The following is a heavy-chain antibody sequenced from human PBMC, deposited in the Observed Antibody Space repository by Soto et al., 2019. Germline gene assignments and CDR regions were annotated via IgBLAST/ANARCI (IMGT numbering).Heavy chain of an antibody. CDR1: GFSLDTRGVS. CDR3: ARRNVNTAMVYWYVDL. V-gene: IGHV2-5*02. Sequence: QITLTESGPTLVKPTQTLTLTCTFSGFSLDTRGVSVSWIRQSPGKALEWLALIYWDDDKRYSPSLKNRLTTTTDTSKSQVALTMTNMDPVDTGTFDCARRNVNTAMVYWYVDLWGRGTLVTVSS. CDR2: IYWDDDK. D-gene: IGHD5-18*01. J-gene: IGHJ2*01.